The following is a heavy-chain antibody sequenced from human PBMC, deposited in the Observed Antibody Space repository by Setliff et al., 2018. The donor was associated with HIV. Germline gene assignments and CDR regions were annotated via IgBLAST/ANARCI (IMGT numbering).Heavy chain of an antibody. CDR1: GGSISSSNW. J-gene: IGHJ6*03. Sequence: SETLSLTCAVSGGSISSSNWWSWVRQPPGKGLEWIGEIYHGGSTNYNPSLKSRVTISVDKSNNQFSLKLSSVTAADTAVYYCALRDSSGWYNYFMDVWGKGTTVTVS. V-gene: IGHV4-4*02. CDR2: IYHGGST. CDR3: ALRDSSGWYNYFMDV. D-gene: IGHD6-19*01.